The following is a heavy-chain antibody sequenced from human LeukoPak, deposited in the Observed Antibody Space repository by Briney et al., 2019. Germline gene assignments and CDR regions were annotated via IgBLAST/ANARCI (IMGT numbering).Heavy chain of an antibody. CDR1: GFTFSTYS. D-gene: IGHD6-25*01. CDR2: ITSDSKSI. J-gene: IGHJ4*02. V-gene: IGHV3-48*02. Sequence: GGSLRLSCAASGFTFSTYSTNWVRQAPGEGLEWLSYITSDSKSIYYADSLNGRFTISRDNAKRSLYLQMDSLGDEDTAVYYCAREIRGYYLDYWEQGTPVTVSS. CDR3: AREIRGYYLDY.